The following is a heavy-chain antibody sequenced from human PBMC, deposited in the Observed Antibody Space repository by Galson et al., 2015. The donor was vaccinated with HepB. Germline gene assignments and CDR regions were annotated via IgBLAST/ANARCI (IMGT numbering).Heavy chain of an antibody. Sequence: SVKVSCKASGYTFTSYDINWVRQATGQGLEWMGWMNPNSGNTGYAQKFQGRVTMTRNTSISTAYMELSSLRSEDTAVYYCARGKYYYGSGSYIGLAPLLDDSHNDPWGQGTLVTVSS. CDR3: ARGKYYYGSGSYIGLAPLLDDSHNDP. CDR1: GYTFTSYD. D-gene: IGHD3-10*01. CDR2: MNPNSGNT. V-gene: IGHV1-8*01. J-gene: IGHJ5*02.